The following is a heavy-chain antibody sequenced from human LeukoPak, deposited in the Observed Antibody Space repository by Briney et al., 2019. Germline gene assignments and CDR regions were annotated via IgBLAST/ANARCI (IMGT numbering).Heavy chain of an antibody. Sequence: GGSLRLSCAASGFTFSSSAMSWVRQAPGKGLEWVSAISNNGGYTYYADSVKGRFTVSRDDSKNTLYLQMNSLRAEDTAVYYCAKDGGLWVSAHWGDSWGRGTLVTVSS. J-gene: IGHJ4*02. V-gene: IGHV3-23*01. D-gene: IGHD7-27*01. CDR3: AKDGGLWVSAHWGDS. CDR2: ISNNGGYT. CDR1: GFTFSSSA.